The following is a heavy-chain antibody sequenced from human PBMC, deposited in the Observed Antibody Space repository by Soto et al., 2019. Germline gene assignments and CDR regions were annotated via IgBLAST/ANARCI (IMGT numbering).Heavy chain of an antibody. CDR3: ARLVVTTYRNPCYFDY. CDR1: GGTFSGYY. D-gene: IGHD2-21*02. Sequence: PSETLSLTCAVYGGTFSGYYWTWIRQPPGTGLEWIGEINHSGSTNYNPPLKSRVTISVDTSKNQFSLKLTSVTAADTAVYYCARLVVTTYRNPCYFDYWGQGTLVTVPQ. V-gene: IGHV4-34*01. J-gene: IGHJ4*02. CDR2: INHSGST.